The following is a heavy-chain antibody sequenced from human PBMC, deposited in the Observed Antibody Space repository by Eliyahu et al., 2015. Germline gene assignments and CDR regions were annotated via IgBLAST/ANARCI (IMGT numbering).Heavy chain of an antibody. V-gene: IGHV3-23*01. CDR3: AKDTYNGYGLDN. CDR2: ISGGGDNT. D-gene: IGHD2-2*03. Sequence: EVQLLESGGGLVQPGGSLXLSCAASGFXFSVFAMSWVRQAPGKGLEWVSGISGGGDNTYYADSVKGRFTVSRDNSKNTLYLQLNTLRAEDTALYFCAKDTYNGYGLDNWGQGALVTVSS. J-gene: IGHJ4*02. CDR1: GFXFSVFA.